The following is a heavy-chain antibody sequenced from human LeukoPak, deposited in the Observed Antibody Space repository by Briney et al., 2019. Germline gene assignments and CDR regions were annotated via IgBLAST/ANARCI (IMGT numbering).Heavy chain of an antibody. CDR1: GYTFTSKY. CDR2: INPDSGGA. CDR3: ARAQFEYSTSLPDY. J-gene: IGHJ4*02. Sequence: ASVKVSCKASGYTFTSKYIHWVRQAPGQGLEWMGRINPDSGGANYAQTFQDRVTLTRDTSISTAYMELSILRSDDTAIYYCARAQFEYSTSLPDYWGQGTLVTVSS. V-gene: IGHV1-2*06. D-gene: IGHD2/OR15-2a*01.